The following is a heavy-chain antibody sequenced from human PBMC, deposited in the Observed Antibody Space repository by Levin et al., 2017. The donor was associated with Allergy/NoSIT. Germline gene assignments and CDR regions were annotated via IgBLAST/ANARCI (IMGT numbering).Heavy chain of an antibody. CDR3: TRGGVLPSDSSAYYYRGFDY. CDR1: GYTFTGYY. V-gene: IGHV1-2*02. J-gene: IGHJ4*02. CDR2: INPNSGGT. Sequence: ASVKVSCKASGYTFTGYYMHWVRQAPGQGLEWMGWINPNSGGTNYAQKFQGRVTVTRDTSISTAYMELSRLRSDDTAVYYCTRGGVLPSDSSAYYYRGFDYWGQGTLVTVSS. D-gene: IGHD3-22*01.